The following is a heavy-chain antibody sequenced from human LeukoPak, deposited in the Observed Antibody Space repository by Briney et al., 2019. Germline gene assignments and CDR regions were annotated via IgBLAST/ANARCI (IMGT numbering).Heavy chain of an antibody. CDR3: ARDPMYYYDGSGYLDY. J-gene: IGHJ4*02. Sequence: GGSLRLSCAASGFTFSSYAMHWVRQAPGKGLEWVAVISYDGSNKYYADSVKGRFTITRDNSKNTLYLQMNSLRAEDTAVYYCARDPMYYYDGSGYLDYWGQGTLATVSS. CDR2: ISYDGSNK. CDR1: GFTFSSYA. V-gene: IGHV3-30-3*01. D-gene: IGHD3-22*01.